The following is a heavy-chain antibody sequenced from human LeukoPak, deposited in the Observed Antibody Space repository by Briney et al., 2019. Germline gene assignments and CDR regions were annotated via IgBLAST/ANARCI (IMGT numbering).Heavy chain of an antibody. V-gene: IGHV1-24*01. J-gene: IGHJ3*02. CDR3: FVTVAGGDPPDAFDI. Sequence: GGSLRLSCAASGFTFSSYGMHWVRQPPGKGLEWMGGFDPEDGETIYAQKFQGRVTMTEDTSTDTAYMELSSLRSEDTAVYYCFVTVAGGDPPDAFDIWGQGTMVTVSS. CDR1: GFTFSSYG. CDR2: FDPEDGET. D-gene: IGHD2-21*02.